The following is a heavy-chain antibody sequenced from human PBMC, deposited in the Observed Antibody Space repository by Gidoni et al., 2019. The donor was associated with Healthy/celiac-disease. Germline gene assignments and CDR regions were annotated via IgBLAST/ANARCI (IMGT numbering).Heavy chain of an antibody. D-gene: IGHD4-17*01. Sequence: QVQLVESGGGVVQPGRSLRLSCAASGFPFSRYGMHWVRQAPGKGLEWVAVIWFDGSNEYYADSVKGRFTISRDNSKNTLYLQMNSLRAEDTAVYYCARDYGYFDYWGQGTLVTVSS. CDR3: ARDYGYFDY. V-gene: IGHV3-33*01. J-gene: IGHJ4*02. CDR2: IWFDGSNE. CDR1: GFPFSRYG.